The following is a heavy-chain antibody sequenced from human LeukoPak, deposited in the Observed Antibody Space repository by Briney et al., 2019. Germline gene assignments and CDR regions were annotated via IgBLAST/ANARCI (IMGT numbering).Heavy chain of an antibody. V-gene: IGHV4-59*08. Sequence: PSETLSLTCTVSGGSISSYYWSWIRQPPGKGLEWIGYIYYSGRTNYNPSLKSRVTISVDTSKNQFSLKLSSVTAADTAVYYCARSWHSSSWYRGYWFDPWGQGTLVTVSS. CDR2: IYYSGRT. CDR1: GGSISSYY. D-gene: IGHD6-13*01. CDR3: ARSWHSSSWYRGYWFDP. J-gene: IGHJ5*02.